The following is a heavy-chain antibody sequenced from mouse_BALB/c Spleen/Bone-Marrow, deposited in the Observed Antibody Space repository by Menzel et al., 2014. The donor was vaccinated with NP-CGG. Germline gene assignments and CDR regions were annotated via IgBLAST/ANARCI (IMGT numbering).Heavy chain of an antibody. CDR1: GYTFTSNT. Sequence: QVQLQQSAAELARPGASVKMSCKASGYTFTSNTIQWVKQRPGQGQEWIGYINPTGGYTDYNQKFKDKTTLTADKSSSTAYMQLSSLTSEDPAVYYCAREATYYAYFDYWGQGTILTVSS. CDR2: INPTGGYT. J-gene: IGHJ2*01. CDR3: AREATYYAYFDY. D-gene: IGHD1-1*01. V-gene: IGHV1-4*02.